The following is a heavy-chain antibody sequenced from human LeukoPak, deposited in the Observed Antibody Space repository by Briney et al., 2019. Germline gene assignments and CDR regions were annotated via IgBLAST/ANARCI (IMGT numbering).Heavy chain of an antibody. V-gene: IGHV4-59*01. CDR1: GGSFSGYY. Sequence: SETLSLNCAVYGGSFSGYYWSWIRQPPGKGLEWIGYIYYSGSTNYNPSLKSRVTISVDTSKKQFSLKQSSVTAATTAVYYCARDGSGIDPWGQGTLVTVSS. CDR2: IYYSGST. D-gene: IGHD3-10*01. CDR3: ARDGSGIDP. J-gene: IGHJ5*02.